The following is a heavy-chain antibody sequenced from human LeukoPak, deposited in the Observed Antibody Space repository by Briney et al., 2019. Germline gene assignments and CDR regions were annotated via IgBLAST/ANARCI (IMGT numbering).Heavy chain of an antibody. CDR1: GGSLSSYS. Sequence: SETLSLTCTVSGGSLSSYSWSWVRQPAGKGLEWLGRIYTSGSTSYNPSLTSRVSMSLDTSKKQISLKLSSVTAADTAVYYCARETLTFPDFWGQGTLVTVSS. CDR2: IYTSGST. CDR3: ARETLTFPDF. J-gene: IGHJ4*02. V-gene: IGHV4-4*07. D-gene: IGHD3-9*01.